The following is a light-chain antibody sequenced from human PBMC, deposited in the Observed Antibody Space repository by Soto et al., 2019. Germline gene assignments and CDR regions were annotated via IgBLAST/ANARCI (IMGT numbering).Light chain of an antibody. J-gene: IGKJ5*01. V-gene: IGKV1-12*01. CDR1: QGISWW. CDR2: AAS. Sequence: DIQMTQSPSSVSASVGDRVTISGRAGQGISWWLAWYQQNPGDAPKLLIYAASSLQSGAPSRFSGSGSGTDFTLTISSLQPEDFETYSCQQANRFTFTFGKGTRVEIK. CDR3: QQANRFTFT.